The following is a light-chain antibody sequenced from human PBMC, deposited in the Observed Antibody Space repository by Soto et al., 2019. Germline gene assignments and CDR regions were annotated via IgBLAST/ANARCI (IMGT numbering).Light chain of an antibody. Sequence: QSVLTQPASVSGSPGQSITISCTGTTSDIGGYNYVSWYQQHPGKDPKLVIYDVSKRPSGVPDRFSGSKSGNTASLTVSGLQAEDEADYSCCSYAGTYTQWVFGGGTKVTVL. CDR2: DVS. CDR1: TSDIGGYNY. CDR3: CSYAGTYTQWV. J-gene: IGLJ3*02. V-gene: IGLV2-11*01.